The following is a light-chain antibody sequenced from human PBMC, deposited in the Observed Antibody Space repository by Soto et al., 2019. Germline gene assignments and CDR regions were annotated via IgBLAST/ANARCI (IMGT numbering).Light chain of an antibody. J-gene: IGKJ3*01. CDR1: QSFTTIY. CDR2: GTS. Sequence: EIVLTQSPGTLSLSPGERATLSCRASQSFTTIYLAWYQRNPGQAPRLLIHGTSTRAPGIPDRFSGSGSGTEFALSISSLQSEDFAVYYCHQYNSWPATFGPGTKVDIK. CDR3: HQYNSWPAT. V-gene: IGKV3D-15*01.